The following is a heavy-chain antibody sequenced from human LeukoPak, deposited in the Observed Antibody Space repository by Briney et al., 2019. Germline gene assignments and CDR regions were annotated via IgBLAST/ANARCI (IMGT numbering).Heavy chain of an antibody. CDR1: EFTFGTDT. V-gene: IGHV3-21*01. CDR2: ISSSTSSI. J-gene: IGHJ6*03. CDR3: ARGRAGKTMDV. Sequence: GGSLRLSCAASEFTFGTDTMNWVRQAPGKGLEWVSSISSSTSSIYYADSLKGRFTISRDNAKSSLYLQMYSLRAEDTAVYYCARGRAGKTMDVWGKGTTVTVSS.